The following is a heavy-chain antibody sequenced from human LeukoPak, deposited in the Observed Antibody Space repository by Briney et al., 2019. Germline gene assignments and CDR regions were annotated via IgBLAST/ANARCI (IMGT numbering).Heavy chain of an antibody. CDR2: IYTSGST. D-gene: IGHD3-22*01. V-gene: IGHV4-4*07. J-gene: IGHJ5*02. Sequence: KTSETLSLTCTVSGGSISSYYWSWIRQPAGKGLEWIGRIYTSGSTNYNPSLKSRVTMSVDTSKNQFSLKLSSVTAADTAVYYCAREWYYYDSSGYYPNNWFDPWGQGTLVTVSS. CDR3: AREWYYYDSSGYYPNNWFDP. CDR1: GGSISSYY.